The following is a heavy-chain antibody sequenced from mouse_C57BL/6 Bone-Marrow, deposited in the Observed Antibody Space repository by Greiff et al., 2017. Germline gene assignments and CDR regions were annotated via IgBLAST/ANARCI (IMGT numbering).Heavy chain of an antibody. J-gene: IGHJ4*01. D-gene: IGHD1-1*02. V-gene: IGHV1-80*01. Sequence: QVQLQQSGAELVKPGASVKISCKASGYDFSSYWMNWVKQRPGQGLEWIGQIYPGDGDTNYNGKFKGKATLTADNSSSTAYMQLSSLTSEDSAVYFGARCGRRPLYYYAMDYWGQGTSVTVSA. CDR3: ARCGRRPLYYYAMDY. CDR1: GYDFSSYW. CDR2: IYPGDGDT.